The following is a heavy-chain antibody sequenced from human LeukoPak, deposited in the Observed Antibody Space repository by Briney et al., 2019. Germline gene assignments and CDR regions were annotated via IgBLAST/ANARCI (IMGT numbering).Heavy chain of an antibody. D-gene: IGHD2-2*03. J-gene: IGHJ4*02. CDR3: ARVDIVVVPSSMFDY. CDR1: GGSISSYY. V-gene: IGHV4-59*12. CDR2: IYYSGST. Sequence: SETLSLTCTVSGGSISSYYWSWIRQPPGKGLEWIGYIYYSGSTNYNPSLKSRVTISVDTSKNQFSLKLNSVTAADTAVYYCARVDIVVVPSSMFDYWGQGTLVTVSS.